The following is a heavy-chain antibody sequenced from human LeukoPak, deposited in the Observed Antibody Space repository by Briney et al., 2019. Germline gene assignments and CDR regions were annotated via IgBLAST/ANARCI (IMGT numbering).Heavy chain of an antibody. CDR3: ARDPLGPFDY. Sequence: PGGSLRLSCAASGFTFSSYGMHWVRQAPGKGLEWVANIKQDGSEKYYVDSVKGRFTISRDNAKNSLYLQMNSLRAEDTAVYYCARDPLGPFDYWGQGTLVTVSS. D-gene: IGHD1-26*01. CDR1: GFTFSSYG. V-gene: IGHV3-7*01. J-gene: IGHJ4*02. CDR2: IKQDGSEK.